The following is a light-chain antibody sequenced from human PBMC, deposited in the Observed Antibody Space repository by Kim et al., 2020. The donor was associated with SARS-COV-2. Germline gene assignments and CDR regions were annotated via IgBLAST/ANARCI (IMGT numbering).Light chain of an antibody. Sequence: HTPPLPCAGNSNDVGNQGAAWLQHHQGHPPKLLSYRNNNRPSGISERLSASRSGNTASLTISGLQPEDEADYYCSSWDSSLTAWVFGGGTQLTVL. CDR2: RNN. J-gene: IGLJ3*02. CDR3: SSWDSSLTAWV. V-gene: IGLV10-54*01. CDR1: SNDVGNQG.